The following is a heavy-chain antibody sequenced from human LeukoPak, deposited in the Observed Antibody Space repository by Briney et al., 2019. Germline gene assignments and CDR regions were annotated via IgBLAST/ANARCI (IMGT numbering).Heavy chain of an antibody. Sequence: SETLSLTCTVSGGSISSSSYYWGWIRQPPGKGLEWIGSIYYSGSTYYNPSLKSRVTISVDTSKNQFSLKLSSVTAADTAVYYCARSYGSGNYFDYWGQGTLVTVSS. J-gene: IGHJ4*02. D-gene: IGHD3-10*01. CDR1: GGSISSSSYY. CDR3: ARSYGSGNYFDY. V-gene: IGHV4-39*01. CDR2: IYYSGST.